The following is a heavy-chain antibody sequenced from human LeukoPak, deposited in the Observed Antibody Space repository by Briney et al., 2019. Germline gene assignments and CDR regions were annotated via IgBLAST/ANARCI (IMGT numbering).Heavy chain of an antibody. CDR1: GYTFSGYY. D-gene: IGHD1-14*01. CDR3: ARDIEPGGNDRIDV. Sequence: AAVKVSCKASGYTFSGYYMHWVRQAPGQGLEWMGWINPNSGGTNYAQKFQGRVTMTRDTSISTAYMELSRLRSDDTAVYYCARDIEPGGNDRIDVWGQGTTVTVSS. J-gene: IGHJ6*02. V-gene: IGHV1-2*02. CDR2: INPNSGGT.